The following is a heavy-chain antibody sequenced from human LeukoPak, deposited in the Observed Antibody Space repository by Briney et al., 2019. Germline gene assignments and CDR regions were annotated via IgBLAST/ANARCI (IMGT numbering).Heavy chain of an antibody. D-gene: IGHD3-22*01. CDR1: GGSISSSSYY. V-gene: IGHV4-39*01. CDR3: ARRGYYDSSGYYAGAFDI. Sequence: SETLSLTCTVSGGSISSSSYYWGWIRQPPGKGLEWIGSIYYSGSTYYNPPLKSRVTISVDTSKNQFSLKLSSVTAADTAVYYCARRGYYDSSGYYAGAFDIWGQGTMVTVSS. J-gene: IGHJ3*02. CDR2: IYYSGST.